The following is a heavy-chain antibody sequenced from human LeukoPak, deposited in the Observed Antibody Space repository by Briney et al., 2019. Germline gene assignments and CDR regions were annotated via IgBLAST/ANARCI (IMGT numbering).Heavy chain of an antibody. CDR3: ARERDLQAFDI. J-gene: IGHJ3*02. Sequence: NPSETLSLTCTVSGGSVSSGSYYWSWIRQPPGKGLEWIGYIYYSGSTNYNPSLKSQVTISVDTSKNQFSLKLSSVTAADTAVYYCARERDLQAFDIWGQGTMVTVSS. CDR1: GGSVSSGSYY. V-gene: IGHV4-61*01. CDR2: IYYSGST.